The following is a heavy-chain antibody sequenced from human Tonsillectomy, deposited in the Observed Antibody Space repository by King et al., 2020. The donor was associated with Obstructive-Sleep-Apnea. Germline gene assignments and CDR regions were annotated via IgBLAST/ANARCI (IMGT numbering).Heavy chain of an antibody. Sequence: VQLVESGGGLVQPGGSLRLSCAASGFTVSSNYMSWVRQAPGKGLEWVSVIYSGGSTYYADSVKGRFTISRDNSKNTLYLQMNSLRAEDTAVYYCVSRMSYYGSGSSPGLDYWGQGTLVTVSS. V-gene: IGHV3-66*01. CDR2: IYSGGST. CDR1: GFTVSSNY. D-gene: IGHD3-10*01. J-gene: IGHJ4*02. CDR3: VSRMSYYGSGSSPGLDY.